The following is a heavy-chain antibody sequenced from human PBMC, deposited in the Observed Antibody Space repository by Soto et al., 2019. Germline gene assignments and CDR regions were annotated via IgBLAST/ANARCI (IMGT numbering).Heavy chain of an antibody. CDR2: IDPSDSYT. V-gene: IGHV5-10-1*01. J-gene: IGHJ4*02. CDR3: ARPGTYYDFWSGLDY. CDR1: GYSFTSYW. D-gene: IGHD3-3*01. Sequence: PVASLKISCNGSGYSFTSYWISWVRQMHGKGLEWMGRIDPSDSYTNYSPSFQGHVTISADKSISTAYLQWRSLKASDTAMYYCARPGTYYDFWSGLDYWGQGTLVTVSA.